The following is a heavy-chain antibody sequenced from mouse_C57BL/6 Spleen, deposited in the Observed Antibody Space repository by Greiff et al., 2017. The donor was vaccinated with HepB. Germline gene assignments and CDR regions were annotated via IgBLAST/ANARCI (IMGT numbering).Heavy chain of an antibody. CDR3: ARDYDYDGVDY. D-gene: IGHD2-4*01. J-gene: IGHJ2*01. Sequence: DVKLQESGPGLVKPSQSLSLTCSVTGYSITSGYYWNWIRQFPGNKLEWMGYISYDGSNNYNPSLKNRISITRDTSKNQFFLKLNSVTTEDTATYYCARDYDYDGVDYWGQGTTLTVSS. CDR2: ISYDGSN. CDR1: GYSITSGYY. V-gene: IGHV3-6*01.